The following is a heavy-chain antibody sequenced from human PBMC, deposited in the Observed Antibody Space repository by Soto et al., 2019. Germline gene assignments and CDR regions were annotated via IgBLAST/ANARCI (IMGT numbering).Heavy chain of an antibody. D-gene: IGHD3-22*01. V-gene: IGHV3-23*01. CDR2: ISGSGGST. CDR3: AKAQEAYYYDSSGLYYFDY. CDR1: GFTFSSYA. J-gene: IGHJ4*02. Sequence: GGSLRLSCAASGFTFSSYAMSWVRQAPGKGLEWVSAISGSGGSTYYADCVKGRFTISRDNSKNTLDLQMNSLRAEDTAVYYCAKAQEAYYYDSSGLYYFDYWGQGTMVTV.